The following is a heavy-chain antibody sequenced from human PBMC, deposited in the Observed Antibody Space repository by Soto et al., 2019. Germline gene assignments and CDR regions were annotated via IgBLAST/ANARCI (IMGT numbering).Heavy chain of an antibody. Sequence: PSETLSLTCTVSGGSISSYYWSWIRQPPGKGLEWIGYIYYSGNTNYTPSLKSRVTLSVDTSKNQFSLNLCFLTAADTAVYYCARGNGWYYYWGRGTLVTVSS. CDR3: ARGNGWYYY. D-gene: IGHD6-19*01. CDR2: IYYSGNT. J-gene: IGHJ4*02. V-gene: IGHV4-59*01. CDR1: GGSISSYY.